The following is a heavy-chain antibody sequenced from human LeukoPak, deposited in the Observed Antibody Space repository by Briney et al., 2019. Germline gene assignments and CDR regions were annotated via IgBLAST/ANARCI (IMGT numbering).Heavy chain of an antibody. CDR2: IRSKANSYAT. D-gene: IGHD1-26*01. J-gene: IGHJ3*02. CDR3: AKDRLSGSYYDGAFDI. Sequence: GGSLRLSCAASGFTFSGSAMHWVRKASGPGRGWVGRIRSKANSYATAYAASVKGRFTISRDDSKNTAYLQMNSLETEDTAVYYCAKDRLSGSYYDGAFDIWGQGTMVTVSS. CDR1: GFTFSGSA. V-gene: IGHV3-73*01.